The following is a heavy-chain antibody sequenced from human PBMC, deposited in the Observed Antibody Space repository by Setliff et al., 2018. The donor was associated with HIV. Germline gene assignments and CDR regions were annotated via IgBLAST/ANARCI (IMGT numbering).Heavy chain of an antibody. CDR1: RYTFTRFE. Sequence: ASVKVSCKASRYTFTRFEINWVRQAPGQGLEWMGGMKPDSGNTGYAQKFQGRVTMTRNTSISTAYLDMSSLRSEDTAVYYCARGVTTIQYWGQGSLVTVSS. D-gene: IGHD4-4*01. V-gene: IGHV1-8*01. J-gene: IGHJ4*02. CDR3: ARGVTTIQY. CDR2: MKPDSGNT.